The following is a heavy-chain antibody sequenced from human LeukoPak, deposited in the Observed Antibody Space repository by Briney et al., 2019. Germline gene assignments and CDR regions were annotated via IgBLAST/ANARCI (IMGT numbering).Heavy chain of an antibody. V-gene: IGHV3-23*01. CDR2: ISGSGGST. D-gene: IGHD3-9*01. J-gene: IGHJ4*02. CDR1: GFIFSDFD. Sequence: PGGSLRLSCAASGFIFSDFDTHWVRQAPGKGLEWVSAISGSGGSTYYADSVKGRFTISRDNSKNTLYLQMNSLRAEDTAVYYCAKDSDVLRYFDWLFQPFDYWGQGTLVTVSS. CDR3: AKDSDVLRYFDWLFQPFDY.